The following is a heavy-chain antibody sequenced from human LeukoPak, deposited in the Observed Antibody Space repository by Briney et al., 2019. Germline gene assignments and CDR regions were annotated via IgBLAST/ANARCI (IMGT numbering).Heavy chain of an antibody. CDR2: ISSSGSTI. J-gene: IGHJ4*02. V-gene: IGHV3-11*01. CDR1: GFTFSDYY. Sequence: PGGSLRLSCAASGFTFSDYYMSWIRQAPGKGLEWVSYISSSGSTIYYADSVKGRFTISRDSAKNSLYLQMNILRAEDTAVYYCARERPPLPPGYADYWGQGTLVTGSS. D-gene: IGHD5-12*01. CDR3: ARERPPLPPGYADY.